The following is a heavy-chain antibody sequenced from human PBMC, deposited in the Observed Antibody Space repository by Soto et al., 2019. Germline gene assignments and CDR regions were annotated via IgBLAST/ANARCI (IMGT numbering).Heavy chain of an antibody. Sequence: QGHLVQSGAEVKKPGASVKVSCKASGYTFTRYSISVVRQAPGQGLEWMGWISGYNGDTNYAQNLQDRVTMTIDTSTNTAYMELRSLTSDDTAVYYCAKNGQPPYYYYGLDVWGQGTTVTVSS. CDR2: ISGYNGDT. CDR3: AKNGQPPYYYYGLDV. J-gene: IGHJ6*02. D-gene: IGHD2-8*01. V-gene: IGHV1-18*01. CDR1: GYTFTRYS.